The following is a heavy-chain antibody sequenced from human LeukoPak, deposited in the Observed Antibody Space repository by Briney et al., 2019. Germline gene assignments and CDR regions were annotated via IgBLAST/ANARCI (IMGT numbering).Heavy chain of an antibody. CDR2: MNPNSGNT. Sequence: ASVKVSCKASGYTFTSYDINWVRQATGQGLEWMGWMNPNSGNTGYAQKFQGRVTMTRNTSISTAYMELSSLRSEDTAVYYCARGLRSFVDTAMVYWFDPWGQGTLVTVSS. CDR3: ARGLRSFVDTAMVYWFDP. D-gene: IGHD5-18*01. CDR1: GYTFTSYD. V-gene: IGHV1-8*01. J-gene: IGHJ5*02.